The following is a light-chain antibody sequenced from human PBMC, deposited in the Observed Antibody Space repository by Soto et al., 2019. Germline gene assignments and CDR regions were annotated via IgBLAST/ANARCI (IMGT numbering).Light chain of an antibody. Sequence: EIMLKQSPSALSLSTGARATLSCRASQSVSTYLAWYQQKPGQAPRLLIYDASNRATGIPARFSGSGSGTDFTRTISSLEPEDFAVYYCQQRRNFGQGTRLEIK. CDR2: DAS. J-gene: IGKJ5*01. CDR3: QQRRN. CDR1: QSVSTY. V-gene: IGKV3-11*01.